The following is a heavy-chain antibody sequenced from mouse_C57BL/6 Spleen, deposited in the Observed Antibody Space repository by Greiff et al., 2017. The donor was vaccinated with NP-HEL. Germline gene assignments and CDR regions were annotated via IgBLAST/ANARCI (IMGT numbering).Heavy chain of an antibody. CDR1: GYTFTSYW. V-gene: IGHV1-61*01. CDR3: ARVGYYEGFAY. D-gene: IGHD1-1*01. Sequence: VQLQQPGAELVRPGSSVKLSCKASGYTFTSYWMDWVKQRPGQGLEWIGNIYPSDSETHYNQKFKDKATLTVDKSSSTAYMQLSSLTSEDSAVYYCARVGYYEGFAYWGQGTLVTVSA. CDR2: IYPSDSET. J-gene: IGHJ3*01.